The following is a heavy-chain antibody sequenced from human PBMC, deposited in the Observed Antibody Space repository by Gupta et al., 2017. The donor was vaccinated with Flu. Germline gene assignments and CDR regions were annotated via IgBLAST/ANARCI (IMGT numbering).Heavy chain of an antibody. Sequence: QVQLQESGPGLVKPSETLSLTCTVSGGSISSYYWSWIRQPAGKGLEWIGRIYTNGSTNYNPSLKSRGTMSVDTSKNQFSLKLRSVTAAETAVYXGASQKMHSEDYDSSGAYFDYGGQGTMVTVYS. CDR1: GGSISSYY. D-gene: IGHD3-22*01. CDR3: ASQKMHSEDYDSSGAYFDY. V-gene: IGHV4-4*07. J-gene: IGHJ4*02. CDR2: IYTNGST.